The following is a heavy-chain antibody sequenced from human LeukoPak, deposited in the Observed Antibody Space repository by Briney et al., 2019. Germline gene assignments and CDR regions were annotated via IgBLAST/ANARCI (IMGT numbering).Heavy chain of an antibody. J-gene: IGHJ5*02. CDR1: GYTFTGYY. CDR2: INPNSGGT. CDR3: ARGAPSIAVAGTLWFDP. D-gene: IGHD6-19*01. Sequence: ASVKVSCKASGYTFTGYYMHWVRQAPGQGLEWMGCINPNSGGTNYAQKVQGWVTMTRDTSISTAYMELSRLRSDDTAVYYCARGAPSIAVAGTLWFDPWGQGTLVTVSS. V-gene: IGHV1-2*04.